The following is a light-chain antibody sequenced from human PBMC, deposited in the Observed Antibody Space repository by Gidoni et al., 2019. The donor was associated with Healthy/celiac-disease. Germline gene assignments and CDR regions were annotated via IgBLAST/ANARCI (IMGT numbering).Light chain of an antibody. V-gene: IGLV1-47*01. Sequence: QSVLTQPPSASGTPGHRVTISCSGSSSNIGSNYVYWYQQLPGTAPKLLIYRNNQRPSGVPDRFSGSKSGTSASLAISGLRAEDEADYYWAAWDDSLSAWVFGGGTKLTVL. J-gene: IGLJ3*02. CDR3: AAWDDSLSAWV. CDR1: SSNIGSNY. CDR2: RNN.